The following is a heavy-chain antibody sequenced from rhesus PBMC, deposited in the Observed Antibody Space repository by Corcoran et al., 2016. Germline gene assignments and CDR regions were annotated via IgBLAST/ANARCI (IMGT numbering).Heavy chain of an antibody. CDR3: ARDRTYYEDDYGYYYTHKRVFDY. D-gene: IGHD3S6*01. J-gene: IGHJ4*01. CDR2: GGSP. CDR1: GASISSNY. V-gene: IGHV4S2*01. Sequence: QVQLQESGPGLVKPSETLPLTCAVSGASISSNYWRWIRQAPGKGLEGGGGSPDYNPSLKSRVTISIDTSKYQFSLQLSSVTAADTAVYYCARDRTYYEDDYGYYYTHKRVFDYWGQGVLVTVSS.